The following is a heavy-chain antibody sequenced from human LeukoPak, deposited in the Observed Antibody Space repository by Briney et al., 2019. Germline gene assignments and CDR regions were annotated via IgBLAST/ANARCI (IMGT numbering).Heavy chain of an antibody. CDR3: ATQFFGVASHFDY. CDR1: GYTFTGYY. Sequence: ASVKVSCKASGYTFTGYYMHWVRQAPGQGLEWMGWINPNSGGTNYAQKFQGRVTMTEDTSTDTAYMELSSLRSEDTAVYYCATQFFGVASHFDYWGQGTLVTVSS. D-gene: IGHD3-3*01. CDR2: INPNSGGT. J-gene: IGHJ4*02. V-gene: IGHV1-2*02.